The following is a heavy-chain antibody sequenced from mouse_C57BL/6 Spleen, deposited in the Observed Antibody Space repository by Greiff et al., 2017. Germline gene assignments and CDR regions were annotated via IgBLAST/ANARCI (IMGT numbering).Heavy chain of an antibody. J-gene: IGHJ4*01. CDR1: GYSITSGYY. CDR2: ISYDGSN. V-gene: IGHV3-6*01. CDR3: ARSHYYDRRGDAMRH. Sequence: EVKLLESGPGLAKSSQSLSLTCSVTGYSITSGYYWNWIRQFPGNKLEWMGYISYDGSNNYNPSLKKRISITRDTSKKQFFLKLNSVTTEDTATYFYARSHYYDRRGDAMRHWVHGTSATISS. D-gene: IGHD1-1*01.